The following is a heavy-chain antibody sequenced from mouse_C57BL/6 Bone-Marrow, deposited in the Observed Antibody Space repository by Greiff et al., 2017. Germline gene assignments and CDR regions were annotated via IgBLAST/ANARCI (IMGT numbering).Heavy chain of an antibody. CDR1: GYTFTSYW. J-gene: IGHJ3*01. V-gene: IGHV1-69*01. CDR3: AADGYYGFAY. Sequence: QVQLQQPGAELVMPGASVKLSCKASGYTFTSYWMHWVKQRPGQGLVWIGEIDPSDSYTNYNQKFKGKSTLTVDKSSSTAYMQLSSLTSEDSAVYYCAADGYYGFAYWGQGTLVTVSA. D-gene: IGHD2-3*01. CDR2: IDPSDSYT.